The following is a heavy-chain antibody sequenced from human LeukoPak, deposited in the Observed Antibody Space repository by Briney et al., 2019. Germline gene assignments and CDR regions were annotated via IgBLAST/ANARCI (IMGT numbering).Heavy chain of an antibody. V-gene: IGHV1-69*01. CDR3: AREYCSSTNCYDRLGV. CDR1: GGTFSSYA. CDR2: IIPIFGTA. J-gene: IGHJ4*02. Sequence: SVKVSCKASGGTFSSYAISWVRQAPGQGLEWMGGIIPIFGTANYAQKFQGRVTITADESTSTAYMELSSLRSEDTAVYYCAREYCSSTNCYDRLGVWGQGTLVTVSS. D-gene: IGHD2-2*01.